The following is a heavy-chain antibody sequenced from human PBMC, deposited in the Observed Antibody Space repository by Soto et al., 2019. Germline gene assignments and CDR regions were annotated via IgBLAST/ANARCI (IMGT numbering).Heavy chain of an antibody. D-gene: IGHD3-3*01. CDR2: IYTSGST. J-gene: IGHJ5*02. Sequence: SETLSLTCTVSGGSISSYYWSWIRQPAGKGLEWIGRIYTSGSTNYNPSLKSRVTMSVDTSKNQFSLKLSSVTAADTAVYYCARDLLRFLERWFDPWGQGTLVTVS. CDR3: ARDLLRFLERWFDP. CDR1: GGSISSYY. V-gene: IGHV4-4*07.